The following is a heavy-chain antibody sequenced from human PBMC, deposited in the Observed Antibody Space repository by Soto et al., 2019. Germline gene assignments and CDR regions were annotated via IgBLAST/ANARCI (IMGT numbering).Heavy chain of an antibody. CDR2: ISSSSSTI. V-gene: IGHV3-48*01. Sequence: EVQLVESGGGLVQPGGSLRLSCAASGFTFSSYSMNWVRQAPGMGLEWVSYISSSSSTIYYADSVKGRFTISRDNAKNSLSLQMISLRAEDTAVYYCARGGLRKNWFDPWGQGTPVTVSS. D-gene: IGHD4-17*01. CDR1: GFTFSSYS. CDR3: ARGGLRKNWFDP. J-gene: IGHJ5*02.